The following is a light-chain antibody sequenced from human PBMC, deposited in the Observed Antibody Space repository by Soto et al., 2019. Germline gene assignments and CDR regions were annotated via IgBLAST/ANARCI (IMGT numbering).Light chain of an antibody. CDR2: EVT. V-gene: IGLV2-14*01. CDR3: TSYTSSTTLV. Sequence: QSVLTQPASVSGSPGQSITISCTGTSSDVGDYNYVSWYQQHPGKAPKLMIYEVTNRPSGVSTRFSGSKSGNTASLTISGLQAEDEADYYCTSYTSSTTLVFGTGTKVTV. CDR1: SSDVGDYNY. J-gene: IGLJ1*01.